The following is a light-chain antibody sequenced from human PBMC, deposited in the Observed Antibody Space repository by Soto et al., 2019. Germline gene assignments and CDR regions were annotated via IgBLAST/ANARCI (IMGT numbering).Light chain of an antibody. J-gene: IGKJ1*01. Sequence: ERVMTQSPATLSVSPGERATLSCRASQSVSSNLAWYQHKPGQAPRLLIYGASTRATGIPARISGSGSGTEFTLTISSLQSEDFAVYYCQQYNSWPWTFGQGTKVEIK. CDR2: GAS. CDR1: QSVSSN. CDR3: QQYNSWPWT. V-gene: IGKV3-15*01.